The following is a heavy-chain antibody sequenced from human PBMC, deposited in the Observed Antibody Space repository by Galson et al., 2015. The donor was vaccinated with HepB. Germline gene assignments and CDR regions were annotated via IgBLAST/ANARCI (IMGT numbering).Heavy chain of an antibody. Sequence: ETLSLTCTVSDDSIRSHSWTWIRQPPGKGLEYIGCIFSTGSSNYNPSLKSRVTMSVDTSKNQFSLRLSSVTAADTALYYCATHPCSSGSCWIDSWGPGTRVTVSS. J-gene: IGHJ3*01. V-gene: IGHV4-59*08. D-gene: IGHD3-22*01. CDR3: ATHPCSSGSCWIDS. CDR2: IFSTGSS. CDR1: DDSIRSHS.